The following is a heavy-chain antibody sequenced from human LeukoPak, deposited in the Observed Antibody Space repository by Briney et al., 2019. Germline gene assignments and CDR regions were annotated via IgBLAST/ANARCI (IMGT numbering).Heavy chain of an antibody. Sequence: GASVTVSFTASGYTFTSYGISWVRQAPGQGLEWMGGIIPIFGTANYAQKFQGRVMITADESTSTAYMELSSLRSEDTAVYYCAREVRAYYYDSSGYYLWFDPWGQGTLVTVSS. CDR2: IIPIFGTA. V-gene: IGHV1-69*13. D-gene: IGHD3-22*01. J-gene: IGHJ5*02. CDR3: AREVRAYYYDSSGYYLWFDP. CDR1: GYTFTSYG.